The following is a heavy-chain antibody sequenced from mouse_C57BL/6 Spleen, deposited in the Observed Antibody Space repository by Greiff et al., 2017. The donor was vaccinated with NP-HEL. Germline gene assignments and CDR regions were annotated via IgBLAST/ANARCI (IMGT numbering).Heavy chain of an antibody. V-gene: IGHV1-15*01. Sequence: QVHVKQSGAELVRPGASVTLSCKASGYTFTDYEMHWVKQTPVHGLEWIGAIDPETGGTAYNQKFKGKAILTADKSSSTAYMELRSLTSEDSAVYYCTRVWAYAMDYWGQGTSVTVSS. CDR1: GYTFTDYE. D-gene: IGHD4-1*01. CDR2: IDPETGGT. CDR3: TRVWAYAMDY. J-gene: IGHJ4*01.